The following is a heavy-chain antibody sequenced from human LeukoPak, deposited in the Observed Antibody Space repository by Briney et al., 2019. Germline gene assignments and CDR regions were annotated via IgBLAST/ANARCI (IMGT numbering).Heavy chain of an antibody. Sequence: SETLSLTCTVSGGSISSNSYYWGWIRQPPGKGLEWIGSIYYSGSTYYNPSLKSRVTISVDTSKNQFSLKLSSVTAADTAVYYCARMARSGSLNWFDPWGQGTLVTVSS. D-gene: IGHD1-26*01. CDR2: IYYSGST. J-gene: IGHJ5*02. CDR1: GGSISSNSYY. CDR3: ARMARSGSLNWFDP. V-gene: IGHV4-39*01.